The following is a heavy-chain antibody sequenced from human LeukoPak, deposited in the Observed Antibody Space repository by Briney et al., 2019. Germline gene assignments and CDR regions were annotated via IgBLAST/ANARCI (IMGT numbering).Heavy chain of an antibody. Sequence: GAPVKVSCKASGYTFTSYGISWVRQAPGQGLEWMGWISAYNGNTNYAQKLQGRVTITADKSTSTAYMELSSLRSEDTAVYYCARSSIIAAAGPYYFDYWGQGTLVTVSS. V-gene: IGHV1-18*01. CDR3: ARSSIIAAAGPYYFDY. D-gene: IGHD6-13*01. CDR2: ISAYNGNT. CDR1: GYTFTSYG. J-gene: IGHJ4*02.